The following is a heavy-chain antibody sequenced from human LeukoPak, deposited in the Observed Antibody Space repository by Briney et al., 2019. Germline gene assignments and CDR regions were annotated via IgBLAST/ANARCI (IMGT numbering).Heavy chain of an antibody. CDR1: GFTFSDYY. Sequence: GGSLRLSCAASGFTFSDYYMSWIRQAPGKGLEWVSSISSSDNTIYYTDPVKGRFAISRDNAKNSLYLQMKSLRAEDTAVYYCARGFYTYDQWGQGTLVTVSS. CDR3: ARGFYTYDQ. CDR2: ISSSDNTI. D-gene: IGHD5-24*01. J-gene: IGHJ5*02. V-gene: IGHV3-11*04.